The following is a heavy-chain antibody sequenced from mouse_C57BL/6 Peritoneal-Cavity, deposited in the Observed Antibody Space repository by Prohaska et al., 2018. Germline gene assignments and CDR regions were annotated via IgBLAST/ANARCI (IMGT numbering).Heavy chain of an antibody. D-gene: IGHD1-1*01. Sequence: QVQLQQPGPEMVKPGASVKISCTASGYTFTDYSINWVKQRPGQGLEWIGWIFPGSGSTYYNEKFKGKATLTVDKSSSTAYMLRSSVTSDDSAVYFCARWGYYGSSSFDYWGQGTTLTVSS. CDR2: IFPGSGST. CDR3: ARWGYYGSSSFDY. J-gene: IGHJ2*01. CDR1: GYTFTDYS. V-gene: IGHV1-75*01.